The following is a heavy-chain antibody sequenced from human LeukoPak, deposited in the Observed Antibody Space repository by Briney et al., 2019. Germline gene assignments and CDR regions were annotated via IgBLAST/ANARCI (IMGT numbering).Heavy chain of an antibody. J-gene: IGHJ4*02. D-gene: IGHD3-3*02. V-gene: IGHV3-23*01. Sequence: PGGSLRLSCAASGFSMSNYWMKWVRQAPGKGLEWVSSISGHGGSTYYADSVKGRFTISRDNSKNTLYLQMNSLRAEDTAVYYCAKVSIHFWSGYYDYWGQGILVTVSS. CDR2: ISGHGGST. CDR1: GFSMSNYW. CDR3: AKVSIHFWSGYYDY.